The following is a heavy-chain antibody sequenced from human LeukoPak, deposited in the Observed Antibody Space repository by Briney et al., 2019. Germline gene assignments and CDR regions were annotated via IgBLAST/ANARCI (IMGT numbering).Heavy chain of an antibody. D-gene: IGHD5-24*01. CDR1: GFTFSSYS. J-gene: IGHJ4*02. CDR3: ARDRDGYNYFDY. V-gene: IGHV3-21*01. Sequence: GGSLRLSCAASGFTFSSYSMNWVRHAPGKGLEWVSFISSSSSYIYYADSVKGRFTISRDNAKNSLYLQMNSLRAEDTAVYYCARDRDGYNYFDYWGQGTLVTVSS. CDR2: ISSSSSYI.